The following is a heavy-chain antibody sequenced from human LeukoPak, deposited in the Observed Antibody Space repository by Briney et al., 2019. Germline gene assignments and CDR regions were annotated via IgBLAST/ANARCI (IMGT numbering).Heavy chain of an antibody. CDR2: IRSKASGGTT. J-gene: IGHJ4*02. V-gene: IGHV3-49*04. CDR1: GFTFGDYA. D-gene: IGHD4-17*01. CDR3: TRDFDYGDYWQLDY. Sequence: GGSLRLSCKASGFTFGDYAMSWVRQAPGKGLEWVGFIRSKASGGTTEYAASVKGRFTISRDDSKSIAYLQMNSLKTEDTAVYYCTRDFDYGDYWQLDYWGQGTLVTVSS.